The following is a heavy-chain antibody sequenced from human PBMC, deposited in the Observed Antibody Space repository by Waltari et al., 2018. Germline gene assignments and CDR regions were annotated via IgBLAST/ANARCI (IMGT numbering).Heavy chain of an antibody. Sequence: EVQLVESGGGLVQPGGSLRLSCVASGFPFGDYWMHWVRQPPGKGLEWVSRINIDGGYISYTDSVKGRFTISRDNAKNTLFLQLNSLRAEDTAVYYCARKGGRGYPYGPFYYDHWGQGTLVTVSP. V-gene: IGHV3-74*01. CDR2: INIDGGYI. D-gene: IGHD5-18*01. J-gene: IGHJ4*02. CDR1: GFPFGDYW. CDR3: ARKGGRGYPYGPFYYDH.